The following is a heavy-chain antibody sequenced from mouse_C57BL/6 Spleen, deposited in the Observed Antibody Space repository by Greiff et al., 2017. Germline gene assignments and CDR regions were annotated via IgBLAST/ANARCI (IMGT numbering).Heavy chain of an antibody. CDR1: GYTFTDYN. CDR3: ARSYSNYEAWFAY. CDR2: INPNNGGT. J-gene: IGHJ3*01. D-gene: IGHD2-5*01. Sequence: EVQLQQSGPELVKPGASVKIPCKASGYTFTDYNMDWVKQSHGKSLEWIGDINPNNGGTIYNQKFKGKATLTVDKSSSTAYMELRRLTSEDTAVYYCARSYSNYEAWFAYWGQGTLVTVSA. V-gene: IGHV1-18*01.